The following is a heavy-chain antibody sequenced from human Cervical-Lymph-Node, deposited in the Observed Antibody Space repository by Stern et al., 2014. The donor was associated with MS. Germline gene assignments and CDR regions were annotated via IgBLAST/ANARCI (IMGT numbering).Heavy chain of an antibody. D-gene: IGHD1-26*01. V-gene: IGHV3-9*01. CDR1: GFTFDDYA. CDR2: ISWNSGSI. Sequence: EVQLVESGGGLVQPGRSLRLSCAASGFTFDDYAMHWVRQAPGKCLEWVSGISWNSGSIGYADSVKGRFTISRDNAKNSLYLQMNSLRAEDTALYYCAKDGGSYSAFQNWGQGTLVTVSS. J-gene: IGHJ1*01. CDR3: AKDGGSYSAFQN.